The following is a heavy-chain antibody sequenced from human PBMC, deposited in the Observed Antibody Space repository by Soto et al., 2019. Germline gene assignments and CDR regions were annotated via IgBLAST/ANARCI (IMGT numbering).Heavy chain of an antibody. CDR2: VHHSWGS. CDR3: ARQGFGQLYGLVDV. D-gene: IGHD3-10*01. Sequence: QVQLQESGPGLVKPSETLSLSCTVSGGSINSYYWSWIRQSPGKRMEWIGYVHHSWGSSYNPSLLSRVAISLDTAKSQFSLEFTSVTATDTAVYYCARQGFGQLYGLVDVGGQGTTVTVSS. V-gene: IGHV4-59*08. J-gene: IGHJ6*02. CDR1: GGSINSYY.